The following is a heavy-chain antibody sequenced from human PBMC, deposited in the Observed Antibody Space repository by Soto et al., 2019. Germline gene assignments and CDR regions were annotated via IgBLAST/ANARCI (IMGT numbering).Heavy chain of an antibody. CDR1: GFTFSPFW. Sequence: GGSLRLSCAASGFTFSPFWMHWVRQVPGKGPVWVSRINSDGNSTSYADSVKGRFTISRDNAKNTLYLQMNSLRAEDTAVYYCARDADYFDRGGYYRSFDYWGQGTLVTVSS. V-gene: IGHV3-74*01. CDR3: ARDADYFDRGGYYRSFDY. CDR2: INSDGNST. D-gene: IGHD3-22*01. J-gene: IGHJ4*02.